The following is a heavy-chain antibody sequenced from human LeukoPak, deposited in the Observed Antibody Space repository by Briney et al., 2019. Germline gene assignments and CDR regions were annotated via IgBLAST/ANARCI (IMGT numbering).Heavy chain of an antibody. CDR3: AKDKRPYSSGWRPDYFYY. CDR2: ISYDGSNK. CDR1: GFTFSSYG. V-gene: IGHV3-30*18. J-gene: IGHJ4*02. D-gene: IGHD6-19*01. Sequence: GGSLRLSCAASGFTFSSYGMHWVRQAPGKGLEWVAVISYDGSNKYYADSVKGRFTISRDNSKNTLYLQINSLRAEDTAVYYCAKDKRPYSSGWRPDYFYYWGQGTLVTVSS.